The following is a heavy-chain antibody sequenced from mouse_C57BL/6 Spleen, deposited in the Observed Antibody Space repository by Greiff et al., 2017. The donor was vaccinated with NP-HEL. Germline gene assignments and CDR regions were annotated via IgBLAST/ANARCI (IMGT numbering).Heavy chain of an antibody. CDR1: GYTFTSYW. V-gene: IGHV1-61*01. CDR3: ARWSNFAMDY. CDR2: IYPSDSET. D-gene: IGHD2-5*01. Sequence: QVQLQQPGAELVRPGSSVKLSCKASGYTFTSYWMDWVKQRPGQGLEWIGNIYPSDSETHYNQKFKDKATLTVDKSSSTAYMQLSSLTSEDSAVYYCARWSNFAMDYWGQGTSVTVSS. J-gene: IGHJ4*01.